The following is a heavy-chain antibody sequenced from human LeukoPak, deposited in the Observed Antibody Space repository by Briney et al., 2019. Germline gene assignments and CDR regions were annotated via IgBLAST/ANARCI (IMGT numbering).Heavy chain of an antibody. V-gene: IGHV3-7*01. CDR2: IKQDGSEK. CDR1: GFTVSSHW. D-gene: IGHD5-18*01. J-gene: IGHJ6*02. CDR3: ARESFADTAIIFSDYYYYGMDV. Sequence: GGSLRLSCAASGFTVSSHWMSWVRQAPGKGLEWVANIKQDGSEKYYVDSVKGRFTISRDNAKNSLYLQMNSLRAEDTAVYYCARESFADTAIIFSDYYYYGMDVWGQGTTVTVSS.